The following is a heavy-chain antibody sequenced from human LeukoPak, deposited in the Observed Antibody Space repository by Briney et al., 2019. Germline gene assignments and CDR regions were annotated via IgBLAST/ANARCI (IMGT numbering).Heavy chain of an antibody. V-gene: IGHV4-39*01. CDR3: ARNPSLGVVAAYGSVAYMDI. J-gene: IGHJ6*03. Sequence: PSETLSLTCTVYGGSISTTSYYWAWLRQTPGKGLEWIGSIYYSGGTHYNPSLESRVTISVDTSKKQFSLKLTSVTASDTATYYCARNPSLGVVAAYGSVAYMDIWGKGTTVSVSS. D-gene: IGHD2-15*01. CDR1: GGSISTTSYY. CDR2: IYYSGGT.